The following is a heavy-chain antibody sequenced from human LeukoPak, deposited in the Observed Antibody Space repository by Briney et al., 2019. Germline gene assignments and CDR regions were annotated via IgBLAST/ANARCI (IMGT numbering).Heavy chain of an antibody. V-gene: IGHV3-23*01. CDR3: AKDRYSGTSSRFDY. D-gene: IGHD3-10*01. CDR1: GFTFTDYA. CDR2: ISGSGGST. Sequence: SGGSLRLSCAASGFTFTDYAMTWVRQAPGKGLEWVSAISGSGGSTYYADSVKGRFTISRDNSKNTLYLQMNSLRAEDTAVYYCAKDRYSGTSSRFDYWGQGTLVTVSS. J-gene: IGHJ4*02.